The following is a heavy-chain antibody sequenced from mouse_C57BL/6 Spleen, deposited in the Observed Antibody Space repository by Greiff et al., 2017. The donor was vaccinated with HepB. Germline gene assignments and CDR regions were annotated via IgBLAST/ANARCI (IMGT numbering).Heavy chain of an antibody. CDR3: VRQGYYSGFAY. V-gene: IGHV10-1*01. CDR2: IRSKSNNYAT. D-gene: IGHD1-1*01. CDR1: GFSFNTYA. J-gene: IGHJ3*01. Sequence: EVQVVESGGGLVQPKGSLKLSCAASGFSFNTYAMNWVRQAPGKGLEWVARIRSKSNNYATYYADSVKDRFTISRDDSESMLYLQMNNLKTEDTAMYYCVRQGYYSGFAYWGQGTLVTVSA.